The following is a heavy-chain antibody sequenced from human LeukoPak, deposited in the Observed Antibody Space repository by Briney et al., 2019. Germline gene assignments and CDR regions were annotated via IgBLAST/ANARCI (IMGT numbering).Heavy chain of an antibody. CDR3: AKSMGGYDLPDYFDY. J-gene: IGHJ4*02. CDR2: ISGSGGST. D-gene: IGHD5-12*01. CDR1: GFTFSSYA. V-gene: IGHV3-23*01. Sequence: GGSLRLSCAASGFTFSSYAMSWVRQAPGKGLEWVSAISGSGGSTYYADSVKGRFTISRDNSKNTLHLQMNSLRAEDTAVYYCAKSMGGYDLPDYFDYWGQGTLVTVSS.